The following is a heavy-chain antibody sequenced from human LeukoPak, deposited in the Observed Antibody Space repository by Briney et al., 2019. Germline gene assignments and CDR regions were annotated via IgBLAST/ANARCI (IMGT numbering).Heavy chain of an antibody. Sequence: PSETLSLTCTVSGGSISSSSYYWGWIRQPPGKGLEWIGSIYYSGSTYYNPSLKSRVTISVDTSKNQFSLKLSSVTAADTAVYHCASPAVGATGYFDYWGQGTLVTVSS. D-gene: IGHD1-26*01. J-gene: IGHJ4*02. CDR3: ASPAVGATGYFDY. CDR2: IYYSGST. CDR1: GGSISSSSYY. V-gene: IGHV4-39*01.